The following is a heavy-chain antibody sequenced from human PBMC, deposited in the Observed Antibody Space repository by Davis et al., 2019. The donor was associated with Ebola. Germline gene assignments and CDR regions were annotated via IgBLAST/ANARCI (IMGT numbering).Heavy chain of an antibody. J-gene: IGHJ4*02. D-gene: IGHD6-13*01. CDR3: ARDSWYPLGYFDY. CDR1: GFTFSSYG. V-gene: IGHV3-30*03. CDR2: ISYDGSNK. Sequence: GESLKISCVASGFTFSSYGMHWVRQAPGKGLEWVAVISYDGSNKYYADSVKGRFTISRDNSKNTLYLQMNSLRAEDTAVYYCARDSWYPLGYFDYLGQGTLVTVSS.